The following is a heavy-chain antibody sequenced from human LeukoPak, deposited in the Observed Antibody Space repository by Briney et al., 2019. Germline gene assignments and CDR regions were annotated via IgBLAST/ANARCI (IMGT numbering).Heavy chain of an antibody. CDR3: ARIVVVPAAKGTVDY. D-gene: IGHD2-2*01. CDR1: GGSISSGGYY. V-gene: IGHV4-31*03. J-gene: IGHJ4*02. CDR2: IYYSGST. Sequence: PSQTLSLTCTVSGGSISSGGYYWSWIRQHPGKGLEWSGYIYYSGSTYYNPSLKSRVTISVDTSKNQFSLKLSSVTAADTAVYYCARIVVVPAAKGTVDYWGQGTLVTVSS.